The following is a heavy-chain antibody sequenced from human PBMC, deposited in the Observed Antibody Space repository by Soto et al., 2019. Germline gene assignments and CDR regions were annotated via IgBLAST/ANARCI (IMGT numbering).Heavy chain of an antibody. D-gene: IGHD4-17*01. V-gene: IGHV5-51*01. CDR3: ARRHYGGKHPYYYYGMDV. Sequence: GESLKISCKGSGYSFTSYWIGWVRQMPGKGLEWMGIIYPGDSDTRYSPSFQGQVTISADKSISTAYLQWSSLKASDTAMYYCARRHYGGKHPYYYYGMDVWGQGTTVTVSS. CDR1: GYSFTSYW. J-gene: IGHJ6*02. CDR2: IYPGDSDT.